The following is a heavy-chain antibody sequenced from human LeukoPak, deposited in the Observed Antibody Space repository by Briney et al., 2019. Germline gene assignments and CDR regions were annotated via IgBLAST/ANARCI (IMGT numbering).Heavy chain of an antibody. Sequence: SETLSLTCTVSGYSISSGYYWGWIRQPPGKGLEWIGEINHSGSTNYNPSLKSRVTISVDTSKNQFSLKLSSVTAADTAVYYCARAGYGDYNWFDPWGQGTLVTVSS. V-gene: IGHV4-38-2*02. CDR1: GYSISSGYY. CDR3: ARAGYGDYNWFDP. J-gene: IGHJ5*02. D-gene: IGHD4-17*01. CDR2: INHSGST.